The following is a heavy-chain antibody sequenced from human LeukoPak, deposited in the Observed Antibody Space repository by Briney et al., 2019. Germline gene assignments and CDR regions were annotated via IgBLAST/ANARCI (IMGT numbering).Heavy chain of an antibody. Sequence: GGSLRLSCAASGFTFSNYAMSWVHQAPGKGLEWVSAISGSGGSTYYADSVKGRFTISRDNSKNTLYLQMNSLRAEDTAVYHCAKGLGYSYGFVDYWGQGTLVTVSS. V-gene: IGHV3-23*01. J-gene: IGHJ4*02. CDR1: GFTFSNYA. CDR2: ISGSGGST. CDR3: AKGLGYSYGFVDY. D-gene: IGHD5-18*01.